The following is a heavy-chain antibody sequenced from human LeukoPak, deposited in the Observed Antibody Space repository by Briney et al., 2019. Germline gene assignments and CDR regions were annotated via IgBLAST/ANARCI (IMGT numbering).Heavy chain of an antibody. V-gene: IGHV1-18*01. CDR2: ISAYNGNT. CDR3: ARDLWHSGRQQLVGY. J-gene: IGHJ4*02. D-gene: IGHD6-13*01. CDR1: GYTFTSYG. Sequence: GASVKVSFKASGYTFTSYGISWVRQAPGQGLEWMGWISAYNGNTNYAQKLQGRVTMTTDTSTSTAYMELRSLRSDDTAVYYCARDLWHSGRQQLVGYWGQGTLVTVSS.